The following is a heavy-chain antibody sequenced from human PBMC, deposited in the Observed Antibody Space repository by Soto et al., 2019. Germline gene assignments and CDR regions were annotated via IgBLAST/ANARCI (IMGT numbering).Heavy chain of an antibody. Sequence: EVQLVESGGGLVQPGGSLKLSCAASGFTFSGSAMHWVRQASGKGLEWVGRIRSKANSYATAYAASVKGRFTISRDDSKNTAYLQMNSLKTEDTAVYYCTRRHYDSSTGWVDYWGQGTLVTVSS. V-gene: IGHV3-73*01. CDR2: IRSKANSYAT. D-gene: IGHD3-22*01. CDR3: TRRHYDSSTGWVDY. CDR1: GFTFSGSA. J-gene: IGHJ4*02.